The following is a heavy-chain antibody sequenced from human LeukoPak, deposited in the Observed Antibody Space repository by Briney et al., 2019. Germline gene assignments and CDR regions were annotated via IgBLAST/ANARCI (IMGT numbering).Heavy chain of an antibody. CDR3: ARVGTFSSSWYGNPFDY. CDR1: GFTFSSYW. J-gene: IGHJ4*02. CDR2: IKQDGSEK. V-gene: IGHV3-7*01. D-gene: IGHD6-13*01. Sequence: GGSLRLSCAASGFTFSSYWMSWVRQAPGKGLEWVANIKQDGSEKYYVDSVKGRFTISRDNAKNSLYLQMNSLRAEDTAVYYCARVGTFSSSWYGNPFDYWGQGTLVTVSS.